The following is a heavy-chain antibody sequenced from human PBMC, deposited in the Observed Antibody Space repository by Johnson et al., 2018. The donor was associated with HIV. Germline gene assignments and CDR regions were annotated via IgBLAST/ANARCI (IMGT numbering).Heavy chain of an antibody. Sequence: VQLVESGGGLVQPGGSLRLSCAASGFTFSSYDMHWVRQPTGKGLEWVSSIDTTGDTYYPGSVRGRFTISREKAKNSLYLQMNNLRAGDSAVYYCVRASWFGAFDIWGQGTLVTVSS. V-gene: IGHV3-13*01. CDR2: IDTTGDT. J-gene: IGHJ3*02. D-gene: IGHD3-10*01. CDR3: VRASWFGAFDI. CDR1: GFTFSSYD.